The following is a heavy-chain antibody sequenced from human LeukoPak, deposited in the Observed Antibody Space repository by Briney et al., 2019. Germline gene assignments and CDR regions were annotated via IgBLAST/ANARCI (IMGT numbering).Heavy chain of an antibody. D-gene: IGHD4-17*01. CDR2: ISSSGSTI. V-gene: IGHV3-48*03. J-gene: IGHJ6*03. CDR3: ARESLGSVDPRGYSTTVSQDV. Sequence: GGSLRLSCAASGFTFSSYEMNWVRQAPGKGLEWVSYISSSGSTIYYADSVKGRFTISRDNAKNSLYLQMNSLRAEDTAVYYCARESLGSVDPRGYSTTVSQDVWGKGTTVTISS. CDR1: GFTFSSYE.